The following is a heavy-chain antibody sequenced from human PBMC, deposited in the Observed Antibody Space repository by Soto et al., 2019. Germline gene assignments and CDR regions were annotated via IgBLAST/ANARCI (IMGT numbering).Heavy chain of an antibody. CDR3: ARDEPAPTHYDFWSGYFRPPAMDV. V-gene: IGHV4-4*07. CDR2: IYTSGST. Sequence: PSETLSLTCTVSGGSISSYYWSWIRQPAGKGLEWIGRIYTSGSTNYNPSLKSRVTMSVDTSKNQFSLKLSSVTAADTAVYYCARDEPAPTHYDFWSGYFRPPAMDVWGQGTTVTVSS. CDR1: GGSISSYY. J-gene: IGHJ6*02. D-gene: IGHD3-3*01.